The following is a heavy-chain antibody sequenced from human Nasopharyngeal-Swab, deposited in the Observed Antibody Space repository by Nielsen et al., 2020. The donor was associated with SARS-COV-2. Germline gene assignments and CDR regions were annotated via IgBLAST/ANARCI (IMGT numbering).Heavy chain of an antibody. V-gene: IGHV4-34*01. Sequence: GSLRLSCAVYGGSFSGYYWSWIRQPPGKGLEWIGEINHSGSTNYNPSLKSRVTISVDTSKNQFSLKLSSVTAADTAVYYCARDRGGVYYYYGMDVWGQGTTVTVSS. J-gene: IGHJ6*02. CDR1: GGSFSGYY. CDR3: ARDRGGVYYYYGMDV. D-gene: IGHD3-10*01. CDR2: INHSGST.